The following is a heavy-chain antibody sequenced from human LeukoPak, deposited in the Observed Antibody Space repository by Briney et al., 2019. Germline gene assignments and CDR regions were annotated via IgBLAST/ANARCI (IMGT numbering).Heavy chain of an antibody. CDR3: ARGFAGALYYFDY. CDR2: IYYGGST. J-gene: IGHJ4*02. Sequence: PSETLSLTCTVSGGSISSYYWSWIRQPPGKGLEWIGYIYYGGSTNYNPSLKSRVTISVDTSKNQFSLKLSSVTAADTAVYYCARGFAGALYYFDYWGQGTLVTVSS. CDR1: GGSISSYY. D-gene: IGHD3-10*01. V-gene: IGHV4-59*01.